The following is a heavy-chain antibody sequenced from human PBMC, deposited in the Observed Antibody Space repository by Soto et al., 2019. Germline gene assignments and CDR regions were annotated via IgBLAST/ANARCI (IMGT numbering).Heavy chain of an antibody. D-gene: IGHD1-26*01. Sequence: PSETLSLTCTVSGVSISSSSYYWGWIRQPPGKGLEWIGSIYYSGSTYYNPSLKSRVTISVDTSKNQFSLKLSSVTAADTAVYYCSRPATEPTYYYSYMDVWGKGTTVTVAS. CDR3: SRPATEPTYYYSYMDV. V-gene: IGHV4-39*01. J-gene: IGHJ6*03. CDR2: IYYSGST. CDR1: GVSISSSSYY.